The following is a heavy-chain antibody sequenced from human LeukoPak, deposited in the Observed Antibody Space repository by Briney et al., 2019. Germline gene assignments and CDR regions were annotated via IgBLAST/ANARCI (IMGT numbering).Heavy chain of an antibody. V-gene: IGHV4-30-2*01. CDR1: GGSISSGSYS. CDR2: IYPRGST. Sequence: SETLSLTCAVSGGSISSGSYSWSWIRQPPGKGLEWIGYIYPRGSTYYNPSLKSRVTISVDTSKNQFSLKLSSVTAADTAVYYCARERASGYDHNWFDPWGQGTLVTVSS. CDR3: ARERASGYDHNWFDP. D-gene: IGHD5-12*01. J-gene: IGHJ5*02.